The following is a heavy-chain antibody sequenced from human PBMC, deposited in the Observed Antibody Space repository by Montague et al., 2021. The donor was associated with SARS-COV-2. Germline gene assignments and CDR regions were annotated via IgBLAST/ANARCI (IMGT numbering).Heavy chain of an antibody. J-gene: IGHJ6*03. CDR1: GGSFSGYY. Sequence: SETLSLTCAVYGGSFSGYYWSWIRQPPGKGLEWIGEINGSGSTYYNPSLKSRVTISVDTSKNQFSLKLSSVTAADTAVYYCARGRAARSITIFGVVNPAIRYYYYVDVGGKGTTVTVSS. CDR2: INGSGST. D-gene: IGHD3-3*01. CDR3: ARGRAARSITIFGVVNPAIRYYYYVDV. V-gene: IGHV4-34*01.